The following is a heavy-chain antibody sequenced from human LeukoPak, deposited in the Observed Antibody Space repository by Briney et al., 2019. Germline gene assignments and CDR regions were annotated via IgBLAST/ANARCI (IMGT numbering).Heavy chain of an antibody. Sequence: PGGSLRLSCAASGFTFSSYEMNWVRQAPGKGLEWVSYISSSGSTIYYADSVKGRFTISRDNAKNSLYLQMNSLRAEDTAVYYCARVEGASSSLPSPYFYGMDVWGQGTTVTVSS. CDR3: ARVEGASSSLPSPYFYGMDV. CDR1: GFTFSSYE. V-gene: IGHV3-48*03. J-gene: IGHJ6*02. CDR2: ISSSGSTI. D-gene: IGHD6-13*01.